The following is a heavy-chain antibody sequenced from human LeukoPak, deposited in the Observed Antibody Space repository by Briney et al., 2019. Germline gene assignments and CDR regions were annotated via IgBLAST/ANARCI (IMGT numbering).Heavy chain of an antibody. J-gene: IGHJ3*02. CDR1: GGSISSYY. V-gene: IGHV4-4*07. CDR2: IYTGGST. CDR3: ARDESNTIFGVGSLGAFDI. Sequence: PSETLSLTCTVSGGSISSYYWSWIRQPAGKGLEWIGRIYTGGSTNYNPSLKSRVTMSVDTSKNQFSLKLSSVTAADTAVYYCARDESNTIFGVGSLGAFDIWGQGTMVTVSS. D-gene: IGHD3-3*01.